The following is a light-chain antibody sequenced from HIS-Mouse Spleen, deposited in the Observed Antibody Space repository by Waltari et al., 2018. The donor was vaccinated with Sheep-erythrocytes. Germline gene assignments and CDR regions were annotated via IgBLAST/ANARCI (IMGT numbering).Light chain of an antibody. CDR2: YDV. CDR3: AAWDDSLNGWV. V-gene: IGLV1-36*01. CDR1: SSNIGNNA. J-gene: IGLJ3*02. Sequence: QSVLTQPPSVSEAPRQRVTISCSGSSSNIGNNAVNWYQQLPGKAPKLLIYYDVRRPSGVFDRFSGSKSGTSASLAISGLRSEDEADYYCAAWDDSLNGWVFGGGTKLTVL.